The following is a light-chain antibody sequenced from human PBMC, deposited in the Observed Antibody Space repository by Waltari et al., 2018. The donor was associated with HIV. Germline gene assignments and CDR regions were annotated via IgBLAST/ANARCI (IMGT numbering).Light chain of an antibody. CDR1: SSDAGSDSL. CDR3: CSSVGNRTSFV. CDR2: EGT. V-gene: IGLV2-23*01. J-gene: IGLJ1*01. Sequence: QSALTQPASVSGSPGQSIIISCTATSSDAGSDSLVSWLHHHPGKATKPIIYEGTNPPSGVSERFSGSKSGGTASLSISALQAEDEADYYCCSSVGNRTSFVFGSGTRVTVL.